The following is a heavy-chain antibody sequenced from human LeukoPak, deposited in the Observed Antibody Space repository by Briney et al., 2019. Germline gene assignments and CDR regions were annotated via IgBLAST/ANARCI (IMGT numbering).Heavy chain of an antibody. J-gene: IGHJ5*02. D-gene: IGHD1-26*01. CDR2: IYHSGST. Sequence: PSQTLSLTCAVSGGSISSGGYSWSWIRQPPGKGLEWIGYIYHSGSTYYNPSLKSRVTISVDRSKNQFSLKLSSVTAADTAVYYCAREMAWVGWFDPWGQGTLVTVSS. CDR3: AREMAWVGWFDP. CDR1: GGSISSGGYS. V-gene: IGHV4-30-2*01.